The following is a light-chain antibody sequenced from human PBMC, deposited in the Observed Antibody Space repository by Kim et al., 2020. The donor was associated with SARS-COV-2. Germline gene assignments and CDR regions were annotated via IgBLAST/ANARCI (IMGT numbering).Light chain of an antibody. J-gene: IGLJ3*02. CDR2: GND. CDR1: SSNIGFSP. Sequence: GQRVIISCSGSSSNIGFSPVSWYQHLPGTAPELLIYGNDQRPSGVPDRFSGSKSGTSASLAISGLQSRDEGDYYCATWDDTLSGRVFGGGTQLTVL. CDR3: ATWDDTLSGRV. V-gene: IGLV1-44*01.